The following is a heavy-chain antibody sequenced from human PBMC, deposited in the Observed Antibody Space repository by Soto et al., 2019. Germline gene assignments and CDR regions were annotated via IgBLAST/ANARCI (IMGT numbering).Heavy chain of an antibody. V-gene: IGHV1-69*13. CDR2: IIPIFGTA. Sequence: GASVKVSCKASGGTFSSYAISWVRQAPGQGLEWMGGIIPIFGTANYAQKFQGRVTIAADESTSTAYMELSSLRSEDTAVYYCARYYRGINMVRGPRDYWGQGTLVTVSS. CDR1: GGTFSSYA. D-gene: IGHD3-10*01. J-gene: IGHJ4*02. CDR3: ARYYRGINMVRGPRDY.